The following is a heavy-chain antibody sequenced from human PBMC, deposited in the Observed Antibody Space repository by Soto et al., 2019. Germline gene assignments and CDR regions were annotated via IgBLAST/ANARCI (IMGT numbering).Heavy chain of an antibody. Sequence: QITLKESGPTLVKPTQTLTLTCTFSGFSLSTTGVGVGWIRQPPGKALEWLALIYWDDDKRYSPSLKSRLTITKDTSKNQVVLTMAHMDPLDTATYYCAHSDYIRPLDSWGQGTLVTVSS. D-gene: IGHD4-17*01. CDR1: GFSLSTTGVG. J-gene: IGHJ4*02. V-gene: IGHV2-5*02. CDR3: AHSDYIRPLDS. CDR2: IYWDDDK.